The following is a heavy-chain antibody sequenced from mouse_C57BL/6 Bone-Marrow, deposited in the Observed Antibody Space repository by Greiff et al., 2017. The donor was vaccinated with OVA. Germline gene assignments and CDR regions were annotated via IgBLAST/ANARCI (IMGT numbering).Heavy chain of an antibody. CDR1: GYTFTDYN. CDR2: INPNNGGT. CDR3: ARVVSSPFFAY. Sequence: EVQLQQSGPELVKPGASVKIPCKASGYTFTDYNMDWVKQSHGKSLEWIGDINPNNGGTNYNQKFKGKATLTVDKSSSTAYMEIRSLTSEDTAVYYCARVVSSPFFAYWGQGTLVTVSA. V-gene: IGHV1-18*01. J-gene: IGHJ3*01. D-gene: IGHD1-1*01.